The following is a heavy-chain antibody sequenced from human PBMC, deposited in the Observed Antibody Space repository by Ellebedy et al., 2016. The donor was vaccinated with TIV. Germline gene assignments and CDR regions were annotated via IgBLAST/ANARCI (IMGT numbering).Heavy chain of an antibody. J-gene: IGHJ5*02. CDR2: IIPIFGTA. Sequence: ASVKVSCKASGYTFTGYYMHWVRQAPGQGLEWMGWIIPIFGTANYAQKFQGRVTITADESTSTAYMGLSSLRSEDTAVYYCARDRYYDILTTYYNVYWFDPWGQGTLVTVSS. D-gene: IGHD3-9*01. CDR3: ARDRYYDILTTYYNVYWFDP. V-gene: IGHV1-69*13. CDR1: GYTFTGYY.